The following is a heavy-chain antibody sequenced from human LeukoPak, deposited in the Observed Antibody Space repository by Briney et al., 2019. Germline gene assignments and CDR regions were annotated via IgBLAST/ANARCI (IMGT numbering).Heavy chain of an antibody. CDR1: GFTFSSYW. Sequence: GGSLRLSRAASGFTFSSYWMHWVRQGPGKGLVWVSRINSDGRITNYADSVKGRFTISRDNAKNTLYLQMNSLRAEDTAVYYCAREGWGFSYGYWGQGALVTVSS. CDR2: INSDGRIT. V-gene: IGHV3-74*01. D-gene: IGHD5-18*01. CDR3: AREGWGFSYGY. J-gene: IGHJ4*02.